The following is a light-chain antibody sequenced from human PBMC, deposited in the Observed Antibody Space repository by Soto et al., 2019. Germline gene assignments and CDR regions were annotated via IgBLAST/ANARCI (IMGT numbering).Light chain of an antibody. CDR3: QQYNNWPRT. V-gene: IGKV3-15*01. CDR2: GAY. CDR1: HIVSSN. Sequence: EIVMTQSPATLSVSPGETATLSCRASHIVSSNLAWYQQKPGQAPRLLIFGAYTRATGIPARFSGSGSGTEFTLTISSLQSEDFAVSYCQQYNNWPRTFGQGTKVEIK. J-gene: IGKJ1*01.